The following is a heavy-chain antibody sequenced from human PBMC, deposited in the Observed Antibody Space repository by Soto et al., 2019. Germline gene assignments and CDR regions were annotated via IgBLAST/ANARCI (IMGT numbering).Heavy chain of an antibody. CDR1: GGSISSWY. CDR2: IYRSGSI. J-gene: IGHJ6*03. D-gene: IGHD3-3*01. CDR3: ARVALLRFLEWSGYYYYYYMDV. V-gene: IGHV4-59*12. Sequence: SETLSLTCTVSGGSISSWYWSWIRQPPGKGLEWIGYIYRSGSINYNPSLKSRVTISVDTSKNQFSLKLSSVTAADTAVYYCARVALLRFLEWSGYYYYYYMDVWGKGTTVTVSS.